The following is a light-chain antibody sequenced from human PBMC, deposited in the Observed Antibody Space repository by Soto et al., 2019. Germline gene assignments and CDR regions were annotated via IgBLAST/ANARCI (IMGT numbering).Light chain of an antibody. CDR2: GAS. V-gene: IGKV3-15*01. CDR1: EMVSSN. CDR3: QQYNSWPPIT. Sequence: EVVMTQSPAALSVSPGERATGSCRASEMVSSNLSWYQQRPGQAPRLVIYGASTRATGIPARFSGGGSGTEFTLTISSLQSEDFAVYYCQQYNSWPPITFGQGTRLENK. J-gene: IGKJ5*01.